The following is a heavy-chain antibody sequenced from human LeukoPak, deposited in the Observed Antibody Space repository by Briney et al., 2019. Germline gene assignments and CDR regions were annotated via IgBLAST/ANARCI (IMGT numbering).Heavy chain of an antibody. CDR2: ISYDGSNK. CDR3: AKDLNIVVVPAASAEYFQH. V-gene: IGHV3-30*18. D-gene: IGHD2-2*01. J-gene: IGHJ1*01. CDR1: GFTFSSYG. Sequence: GRSLRLSCAASGFTFSSYGMHWVRQAPGKGLEWVAVISYDGSNKYYADSVKGRFTISRDNSKNTLYLQMNSLRAEDTAVYYCAKDLNIVVVPAASAEYFQHWGQGTLVTVPS.